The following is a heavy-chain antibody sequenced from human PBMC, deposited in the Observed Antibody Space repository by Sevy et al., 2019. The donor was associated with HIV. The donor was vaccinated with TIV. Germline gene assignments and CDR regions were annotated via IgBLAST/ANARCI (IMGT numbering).Heavy chain of an antibody. D-gene: IGHD3-9*01. V-gene: IGHV4-39*01. CDR3: VGQVGQLRFFDWSPGYFDY. CDR2: VYYSGST. J-gene: IGHJ4*02. CDR1: DGSISSSPYY. Sequence: SETLSLTCTVSDGSISSSPYYWGWIRQPHEKGLEWIGSVYYSGSTYYNPSLKSRVTISVDTSKNRFSLKLSSVTAADTAVYYCVGQVGQLRFFDWSPGYFDYWGQGTLVTVSS.